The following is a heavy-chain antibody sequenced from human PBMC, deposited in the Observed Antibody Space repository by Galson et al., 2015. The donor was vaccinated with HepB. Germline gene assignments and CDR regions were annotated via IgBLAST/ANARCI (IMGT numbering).Heavy chain of an antibody. J-gene: IGHJ4*02. D-gene: IGHD6-19*01. V-gene: IGHV3-7*03. Sequence: SLRLSCAASGFTFSDYWMSWVRQAPGKGLEWVANIKEDGSEKYYVDSVKGRFTISRDNAKNSLHLQMNSLRAEDTAVYYCVQWLDYWGQGTLVTVSS. CDR1: GFTFSDYW. CDR3: VQWLDY. CDR2: IKEDGSEK.